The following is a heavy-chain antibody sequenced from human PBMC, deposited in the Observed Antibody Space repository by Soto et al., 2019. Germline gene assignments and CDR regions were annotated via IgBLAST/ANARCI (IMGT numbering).Heavy chain of an antibody. V-gene: IGHV3-30-3*01. D-gene: IGHD3-10*02. J-gene: IGHJ6*02. CDR3: ARDVRAGDWDYYYYGMDV. CDR1: GFTFSSYA. CDR2: ISYDGSNK. Sequence: QVQLVESGGGVGQPGRSLRLSCAASGFTFSSYAMHWVRQAPGKGLEWVAVISYDGSNKYYADSVKGRFTISRDNSKNTLYLQMNSLRAEDTAVYYCARDVRAGDWDYYYYGMDVWGQGTTVTVSS.